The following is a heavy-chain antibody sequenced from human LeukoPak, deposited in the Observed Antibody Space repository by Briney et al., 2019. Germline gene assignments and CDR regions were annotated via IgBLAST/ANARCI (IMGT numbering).Heavy chain of an antibody. CDR3: TRDVSLSQPGGFDY. J-gene: IGHJ4*01. CDR1: EFTFSTYS. Sequence: GGSLTLSCAASEFTFSTYSMNWVRQAPGKGLEWVSTISSTSTYIYHAYSVRARFTISRHNTKNSVDLQMNSLRADETAVYYCTRDVSLSQPGGFDYWGDGSLVTVSS. V-gene: IGHV3-21*01. CDR2: ISSTSTYI. D-gene: IGHD6-13*01.